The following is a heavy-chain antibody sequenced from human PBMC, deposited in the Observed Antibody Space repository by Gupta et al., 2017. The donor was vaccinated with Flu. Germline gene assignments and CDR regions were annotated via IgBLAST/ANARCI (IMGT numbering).Heavy chain of an antibody. CDR3: ARVTTTAPDY. CDR2: VYYNGSP. V-gene: IGHV4-61*03. J-gene: IGHJ4*02. Sequence: WSWFRQDPGKGLEWDGNVYYNGSPNYNPSLRSRVSISIDKSRKHFSLKLASVTAADTAIYYCARVTTTAPDYWGKGTLVTVSS. D-gene: IGHD4-17*01.